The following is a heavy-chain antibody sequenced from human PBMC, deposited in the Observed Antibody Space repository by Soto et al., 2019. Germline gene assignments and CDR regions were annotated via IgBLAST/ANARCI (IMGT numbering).Heavy chain of an antibody. J-gene: IGHJ3*02. Sequence: QVQLVESGGGVVQPGRSLRLSCAASGFTFSSYVMHWVRQAPGKGLEWVAVMSYDGSNKYYADSVKGRFTISRDNSKNTLYLQMNSLRAEDTAVYYRARGARDPGSHPFDMWGQGTMVTVSS. D-gene: IGHD3-10*01. CDR3: ARGARDPGSHPFDM. CDR2: MSYDGSNK. CDR1: GFTFSSYV. V-gene: IGHV3-30-3*01.